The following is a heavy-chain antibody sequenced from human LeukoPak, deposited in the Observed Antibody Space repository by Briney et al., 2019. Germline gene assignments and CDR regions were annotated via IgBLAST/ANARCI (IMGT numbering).Heavy chain of an antibody. J-gene: IGHJ2*01. V-gene: IGHV4-4*07. CDR1: GGSFSSYY. D-gene: IGHD1-26*01. CDR3: ARDRLGATGHWRIDV. Sequence: KPSETLSLTCTVSGGSFSSYYWTWIRQPAGKGLEWIGRIYNSGTTNYSPSLESRVTMSLDTSKNRFSLSLSSVTAADTAVYYCARDRLGATGHWRIDVWGRGTLVTVS. CDR2: IYNSGTT.